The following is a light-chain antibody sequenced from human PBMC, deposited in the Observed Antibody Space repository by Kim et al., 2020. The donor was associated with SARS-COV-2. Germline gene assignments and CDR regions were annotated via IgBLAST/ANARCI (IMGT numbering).Light chain of an antibody. CDR3: QAWDSSTVV. V-gene: IGLV3-1*01. CDR1: KLGSKY. CDR2: QDT. Sequence: SYELTQPPSVSVSPGQTVSITCSGDKLGSKYACWYQQKPGQSPVLVIYQDTKRPSGIPERFSGSNSGNTATLTISGTQTLDEADYYCQAWDSSTVVFGGG. J-gene: IGLJ2*01.